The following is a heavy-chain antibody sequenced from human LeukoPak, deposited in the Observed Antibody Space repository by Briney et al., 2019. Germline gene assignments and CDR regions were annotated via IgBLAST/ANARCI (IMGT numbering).Heavy chain of an antibody. Sequence: GESLQISCQGSGYSFNSYWIAGVRQVPGKGLEWMGIIYPGDSDTRYSPSFQGQITISADKSINTAYLRWSSLKASDTAMYYCARAYYCGGGSCKLEYWGQGTLVTVSS. V-gene: IGHV5-51*01. CDR3: ARAYYCGGGSCKLEY. J-gene: IGHJ4*02. CDR2: IYPGDSDT. CDR1: GYSFNSYW. D-gene: IGHD2-15*01.